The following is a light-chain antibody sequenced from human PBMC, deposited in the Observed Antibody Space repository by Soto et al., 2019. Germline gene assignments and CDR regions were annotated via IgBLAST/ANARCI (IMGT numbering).Light chain of an antibody. CDR1: QNINRW. V-gene: IGKV1-5*03. CDR3: LQYNVYPLS. J-gene: IGKJ4*01. Sequence: DIQMTQSPSTLSASVGDRVTITCRARQNINRWLAWYQQRPGKAPNLLIHKASTLEVGVPSRFSGSASGTEFTLTISSLQPDDFAVYFCLQYNVYPLSFGGGTKVDIK. CDR2: KAS.